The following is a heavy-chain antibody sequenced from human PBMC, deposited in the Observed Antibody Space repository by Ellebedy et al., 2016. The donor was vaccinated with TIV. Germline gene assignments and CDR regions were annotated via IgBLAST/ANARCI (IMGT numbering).Heavy chain of an antibody. J-gene: IGHJ2*01. CDR3: AKLRGATGSWYFDL. CDR2: TSGSGGST. CDR1: GFTFNTYS. D-gene: IGHD1-26*01. V-gene: IGHV3-23*01. Sequence: GESLKISCVASGFTFNTYSMSWVRQAPGKGLEWVSATSGSGGSTYYADSVKGRFTISRDNSKNTLYLQMNSLRAEDTAVYYCAKLRGATGSWYFDLWGRGTLVPVSS.